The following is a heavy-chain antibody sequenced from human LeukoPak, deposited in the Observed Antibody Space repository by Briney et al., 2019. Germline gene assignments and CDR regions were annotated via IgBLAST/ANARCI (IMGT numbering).Heavy chain of an antibody. Sequence: GGSLRLSCAASGFTFSSYSMNWVRQAPGKGLEWVSSISSSSSYIYYADSVKGRFTISRDNAKNSLYLQMNSLRAEDTAVYYCARVYWGGDCYSYYYGMDVWGQGTTVTVSS. J-gene: IGHJ6*02. CDR2: ISSSSSYI. CDR1: GFTFSSYS. CDR3: ARVYWGGDCYSYYYGMDV. D-gene: IGHD2-21*02. V-gene: IGHV3-21*01.